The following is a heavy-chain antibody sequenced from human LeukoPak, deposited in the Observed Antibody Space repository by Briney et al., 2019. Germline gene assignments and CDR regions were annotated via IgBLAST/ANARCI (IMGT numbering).Heavy chain of an antibody. J-gene: IGHJ2*01. CDR2: INSDGRST. CDR3: VREGREQWFFDL. D-gene: IGHD1/OR15-1a*01. CDR1: GFTFSRYR. Sequence: PGGSLRLSCAASGFTFSRYRMNWVRQAPGKGLVWVSRINSDGRSTRYADSVKGRFTISRDNAKNTLYLQMNSLRAEDTAVYYRVREGREQWFFDLSGRGTLVTVSS. V-gene: IGHV3-74*01.